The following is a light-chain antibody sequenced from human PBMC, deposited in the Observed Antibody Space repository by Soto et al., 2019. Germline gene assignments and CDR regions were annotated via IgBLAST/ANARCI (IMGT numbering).Light chain of an antibody. CDR2: DVS. V-gene: IGLV2-8*01. CDR3: SSFAGSNNVV. J-gene: IGLJ3*02. CDR1: SSDVGSYDH. Sequence: QSALTQPPSASGSPGQSVTISCAGTSSDVGSYDHVSWYQQHPGKAPKLMIYDVSKRPSGVPDRFSGSKSGNAASLTVSGLQTEVEADYYCSSFAGSNNVVFGGGTTLTVL.